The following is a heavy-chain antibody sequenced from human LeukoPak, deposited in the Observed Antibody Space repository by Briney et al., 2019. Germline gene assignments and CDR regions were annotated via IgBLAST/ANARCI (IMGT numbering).Heavy chain of an antibody. CDR2: IIPIFGTA. V-gene: IGHV1-69*05. CDR1: GGTFSSYA. J-gene: IGHJ4*02. CDR3: ARELRYCSGGSCYRGLDY. Sequence: SVKVSCKASGGTFSSYAISWVRQAPGQGLEWMGGIIPIFGTANYAQKFQGRVTITTDESTSTAYMELSSLRSEDTAVYYCARELRYCSGGSCYRGLDYWGQGNLVTVCS. D-gene: IGHD2-15*01.